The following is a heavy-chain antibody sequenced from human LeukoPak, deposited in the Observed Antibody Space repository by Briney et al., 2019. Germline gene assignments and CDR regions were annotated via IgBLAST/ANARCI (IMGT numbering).Heavy chain of an antibody. CDR2: INHSGST. CDR1: GGSFSGYY. CDR3: ARGSLDSSGYYLDY. Sequence: SETLSLTCAVYGGSFSGYYWGWIRQPPGKGLEWIGEINHSGSTNYNPSLKSRVTISVDTSKNQFSLKLSSVTAADTAVYYCARGSLDSSGYYLDYWGQGTLVTVSS. V-gene: IGHV4-34*01. J-gene: IGHJ4*02. D-gene: IGHD3-22*01.